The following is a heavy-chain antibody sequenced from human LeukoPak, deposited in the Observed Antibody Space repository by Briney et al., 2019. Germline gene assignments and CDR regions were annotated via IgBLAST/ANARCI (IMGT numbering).Heavy chain of an antibody. CDR1: GFTFSSYW. Sequence: GGSLKLSCAASGFTFSSYWMHWVRQAPGKGLVWVSRINSDGSSTSYADSVKGRFTISRDNAKNSLYLQMNSLRAEDAAVYYCAREGLYGMDVWGQGTTVTVSS. V-gene: IGHV3-74*01. J-gene: IGHJ6*02. CDR3: AREGLYGMDV. CDR2: INSDGSST.